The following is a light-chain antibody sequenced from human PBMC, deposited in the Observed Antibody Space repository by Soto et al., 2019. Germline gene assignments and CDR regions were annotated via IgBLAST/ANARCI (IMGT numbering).Light chain of an antibody. CDR3: QSYDITRSGFVI. Sequence: QSVLTQPPSVSGAPGQRVTISCTGSSSNIGAGYDIHWYQQLPGTAPKLLIYANTNRPSGVPDRFSASKSGTSASLAVTGLRAEDVADYYCQSYDITRSGFVIFGGGINLTVL. CDR2: ANT. V-gene: IGLV1-40*01. CDR1: SSNIGAGYD. J-gene: IGLJ2*01.